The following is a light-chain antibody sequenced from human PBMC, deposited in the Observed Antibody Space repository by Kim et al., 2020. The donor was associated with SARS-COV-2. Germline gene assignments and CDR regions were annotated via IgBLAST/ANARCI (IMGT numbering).Light chain of an antibody. Sequence: GQTVAISCSGSNSNIGNNFVNWYQQLPGAAPKLVIYRNHERPSGVPDRFSGSKSGASASLVISGVRSGDGGDYYCASWDDSLSGQVFGGGTKVTV. V-gene: IGLV1-47*01. J-gene: IGLJ3*02. CDR3: ASWDDSLSGQV. CDR1: NSNIGNNF. CDR2: RNH.